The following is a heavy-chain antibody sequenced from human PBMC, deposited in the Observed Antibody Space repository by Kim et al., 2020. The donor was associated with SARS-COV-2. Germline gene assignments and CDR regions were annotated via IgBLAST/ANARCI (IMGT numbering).Heavy chain of an antibody. CDR3: ARGERSTWFDY. Sequence: SETLSLTCTVSGGSISSYYWSWIRQPPGKGLEWIAYIYYTGNINYNPSLKSRVTISVDTSKNQFSLKLSSVTAADTALYYCARGERSTWFDYWGQGTLVT. CDR2: IYYTGNI. V-gene: IGHV4-59*13. CDR1: GGSISSYY. J-gene: IGHJ4*02. D-gene: IGHD6-13*01.